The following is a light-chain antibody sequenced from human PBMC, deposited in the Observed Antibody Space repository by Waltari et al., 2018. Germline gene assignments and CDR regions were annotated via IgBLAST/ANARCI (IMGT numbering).Light chain of an antibody. J-gene: IGLJ2*01. CDR3: QAWDSSNVV. CDR1: KLGDKY. V-gene: IGLV3-1*01. Sequence: SYELTQPPSVSVSPGQTASITCSGVKLGDKYACWYQQKPGQSPVLVIYQASKRPSGIPERFSGSNSGNTATLTISGTQAMEEADYYCQAWDSSNVVFGGGTKLTVL. CDR2: QAS.